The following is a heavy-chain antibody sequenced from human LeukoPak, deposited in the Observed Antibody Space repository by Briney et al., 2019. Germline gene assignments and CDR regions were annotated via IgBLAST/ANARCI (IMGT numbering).Heavy chain of an antibody. V-gene: IGHV4-34*01. CDR2: INHSGST. D-gene: IGHD3-22*01. Sequence: PSETLSLTCAVYGGSFSGYYWSWIRQPPGKGLEWIGEINHSGSTNYKPSLESRVTISVDTSKNLSSLKLTSVTAADTAVYYCARVGEYYDSSGLDYWGQGTLVTVSS. CDR3: ARVGEYYDSSGLDY. CDR1: GGSFSGYY. J-gene: IGHJ4*02.